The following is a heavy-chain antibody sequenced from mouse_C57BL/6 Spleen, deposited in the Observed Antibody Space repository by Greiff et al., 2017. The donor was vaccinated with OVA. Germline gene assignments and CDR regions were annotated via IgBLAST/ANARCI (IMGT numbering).Heavy chain of an antibody. D-gene: IGHD1-1*01. CDR2: IYPRSGNT. V-gene: IGHV1-81*01. CDR3: AGHCGSSYPFAY. J-gene: IGHJ3*01. Sequence: LVESGAELARPGASVKLSCKASGYTFTSYGISWVKQRTGQGLEWIGEIYPRSGNTYYNEKFKGKATLTADKSSSTAYMELRSLTSEDAAVYFCAGHCGSSYPFAYWGQGTLVTVSA. CDR1: GYTFTSYG.